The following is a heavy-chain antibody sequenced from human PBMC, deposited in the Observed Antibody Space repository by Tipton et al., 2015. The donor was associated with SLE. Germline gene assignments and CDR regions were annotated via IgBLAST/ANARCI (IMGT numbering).Heavy chain of an antibody. CDR2: IYYSGST. CDR3: ARLIYYYDSSGYYYNYYYYMDV. Sequence: TLSLTCTVSGGSISSSSSHYWSWIRQPPGKGLEWIGYIYYSGSTNYNPSLKSRVTISLDTSKNQFSLKLSSVTAADTAVYYCARLIYYYDSSGYYYNYYYYMDVWGKGTTVTVSS. D-gene: IGHD3-22*01. V-gene: IGHV4-61*01. CDR1: GGSISSSSSHY. J-gene: IGHJ6*03.